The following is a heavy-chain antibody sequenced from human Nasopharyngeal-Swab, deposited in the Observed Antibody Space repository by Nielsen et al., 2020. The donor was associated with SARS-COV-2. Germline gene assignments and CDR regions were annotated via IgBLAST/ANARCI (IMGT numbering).Heavy chain of an antibody. J-gene: IGHJ6*02. D-gene: IGHD2-2*01. V-gene: IGHV1-24*01. Sequence: ASVKVSCKVSGYTLTELSMHWVRQAPGKGLEWMGGFDPEDGETIYAQKFQGRVTMTEDTSTDTAYMELRSLRSDDTAVYYCARGIVVVPAADRYQYYYYGMDVWGQGTTVTVSS. CDR1: GYTLTELS. CDR3: ARGIVVVPAADRYQYYYYGMDV. CDR2: FDPEDGET.